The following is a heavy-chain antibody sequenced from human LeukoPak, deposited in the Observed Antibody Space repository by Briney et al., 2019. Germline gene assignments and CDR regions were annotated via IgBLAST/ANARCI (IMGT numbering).Heavy chain of an antibody. Sequence: ASVKVSCKASGYTFSGYYMHWVRQAPGQGLEWMGWINPNSGGTKYAQKFQGKVTMTRDTSISTAYMELSRLRSDDTAVYYCARDLGPPAPFDYWGQGTLVTVSS. D-gene: IGHD1-26*01. CDR3: ARDLGPPAPFDY. CDR2: INPNSGGT. CDR1: GYTFSGYY. V-gene: IGHV1-2*02. J-gene: IGHJ4*02.